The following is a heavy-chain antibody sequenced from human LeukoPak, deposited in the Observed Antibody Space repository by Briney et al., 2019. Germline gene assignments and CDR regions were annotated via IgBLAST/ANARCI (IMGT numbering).Heavy chain of an antibody. V-gene: IGHV4-39*01. CDR3: ARHVLYTGSYYVFDY. CDR2: IYFSGST. Sequence: SETLSLTCSVSGGSITSSSYYWGWIRQPPGKGLEWIASIYFSGSTYYNPSLKSRVTSSVDTSKNQFSLKLSSVTAADTAVYYCARHVLYTGSYYVFDYWGQGALVTGSS. CDR1: GGSITSSSYY. J-gene: IGHJ4*02. D-gene: IGHD1-26*01.